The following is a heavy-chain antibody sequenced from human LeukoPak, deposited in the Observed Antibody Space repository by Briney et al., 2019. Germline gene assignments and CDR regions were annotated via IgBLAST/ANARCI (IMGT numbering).Heavy chain of an antibody. CDR3: ARGEGARDGYNYEGPFYFDY. CDR1: GGSISSNNW. Sequence: SETLSLTCAVSGGSISSNNWWGWVRQPPGKGLEWIGEIYHSGSPNYNPSLKSRVTISVDKSRNHFSLNLNSMTAADTAVYYCARGEGARDGYNYEGPFYFDYWGQGTLVTVSS. V-gene: IGHV4-4*02. CDR2: IYHSGSP. D-gene: IGHD5-24*01. J-gene: IGHJ4*02.